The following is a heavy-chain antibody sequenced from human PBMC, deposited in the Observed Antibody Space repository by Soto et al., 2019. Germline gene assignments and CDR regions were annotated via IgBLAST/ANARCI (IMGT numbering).Heavy chain of an antibody. D-gene: IGHD6-13*01. CDR3: ARQGWGSSWYDYYYYGMDV. V-gene: IGHV4-39*01. J-gene: IGHJ6*02. CDR1: GGSISSSSYY. CDR2: IYYSGST. Sequence: QLQLQESGPGLVKPSETLSLTCTVSGGSISSSSYYWGWIRQPPGKGLEWIGSIYYSGSTYSNPSPGSRVTISVDTSKNQFSLKLSSVAGADTAVYYCARQGWGSSWYDYYYYGMDVWGQGTTVTVSS.